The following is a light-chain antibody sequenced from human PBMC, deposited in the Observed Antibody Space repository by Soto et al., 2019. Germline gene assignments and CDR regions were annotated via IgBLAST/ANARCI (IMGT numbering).Light chain of an antibody. J-gene: IGLJ2*01. CDR2: YDS. V-gene: IGLV3-21*04. Sequence: SYELTQSPSVSVAPGRTARVACEGNNIGTKSVHWYQQRPGQAPVVVVYYDSDRPSGIPERFSGSNSGNTATLTISSVEAGDEADYYCQVWDTSTVHTIFGGGTKLTVL. CDR3: QVWDTSTVHTI. CDR1: NIGTKS.